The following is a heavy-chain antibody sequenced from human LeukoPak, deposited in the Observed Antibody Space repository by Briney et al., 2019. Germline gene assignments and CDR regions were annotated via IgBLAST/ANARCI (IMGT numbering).Heavy chain of an antibody. D-gene: IGHD5-18*01. Sequence: PSETLSLTCPVSGASISRYYWNWIRQPPGKGLEWIGYVYYSGSTDHNPSLKSRVTMSVDTSKNQFSLKLSSVTAADTAVYYCAGGYRTDTFDIWGQGTMVTVSS. CDR2: VYYSGST. J-gene: IGHJ3*02. CDR3: AGGYRTDTFDI. V-gene: IGHV4-59*01. CDR1: GASISRYY.